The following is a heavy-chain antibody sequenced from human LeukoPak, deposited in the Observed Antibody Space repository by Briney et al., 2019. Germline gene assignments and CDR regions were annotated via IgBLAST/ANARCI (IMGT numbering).Heavy chain of an antibody. CDR2: IYYSGST. CDR1: GGSISSSSYY. J-gene: IGHJ3*02. D-gene: IGHD7-27*01. CDR3: ATYQTGDLNHDAFDI. Sequence: PSETLSLTCTVSGGSISSSSYYWGWIRQPPGKGLEWIGSIYYSGSTYYNPSLKSRVTISVDTSKNQFSLKLSSVTAADTAVYYCATYQTGDLNHDAFDIWGQGTMVTVSS. V-gene: IGHV4-39*07.